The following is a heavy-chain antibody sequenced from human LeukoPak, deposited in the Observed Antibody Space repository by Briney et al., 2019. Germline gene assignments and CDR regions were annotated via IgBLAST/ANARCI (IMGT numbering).Heavy chain of an antibody. D-gene: IGHD2-2*01. CDR1: GFTFEDYG. J-gene: IGHJ4*02. V-gene: IGHV3-9*01. CDR2: ISWNSGDI. Sequence: GRSLTLSCAASGFTFEDYGMYWVRQAPGQGLEWVSGISWNSGDIDYADSVKGRFTISRDNAKNSLYLEMKSPRVDDTALYFCAKGIPAGPTALDYWGQGILVTVSS. CDR3: AKGIPAGPTALDY.